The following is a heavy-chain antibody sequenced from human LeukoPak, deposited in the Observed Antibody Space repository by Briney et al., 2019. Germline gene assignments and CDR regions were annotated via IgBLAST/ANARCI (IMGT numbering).Heavy chain of an antibody. V-gene: IGHV4-31*03. CDR2: IHHSGRA. CDR1: GGSISSGDYY. J-gene: IGHJ3*02. D-gene: IGHD1-26*01. CDR3: AREVNRPTDADAFDI. Sequence: PSQTLSLTCTVSGGSISSGDYYWSWIRQHPGKDLEWLGYIHHSGRAFYSPSLESRLTISLDTSKNQFSLKLNSVIGADTAVYYCAREVNRPTDADAFDIWGQGTMVTVSS.